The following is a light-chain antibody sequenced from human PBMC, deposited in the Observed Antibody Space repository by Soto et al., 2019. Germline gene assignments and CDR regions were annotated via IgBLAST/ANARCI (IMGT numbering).Light chain of an antibody. Sequence: QSALTQPASVSGSPGQSITISCTGTSGDVDAFDYVSWYQQHPGKAPKLMIFEVSHRPSGVSDRFSGSKSGSTASLTISGLQAEDEADYFCTSFTSSSTQVFGTGTKVTVL. CDR1: SGDVDAFDY. CDR3: TSFTSSSTQV. V-gene: IGLV2-14*01. CDR2: EVS. J-gene: IGLJ1*01.